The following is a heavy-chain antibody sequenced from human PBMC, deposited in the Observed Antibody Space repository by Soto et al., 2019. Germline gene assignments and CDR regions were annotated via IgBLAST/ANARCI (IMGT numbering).Heavy chain of an antibody. Sequence: SQTLSLTCALSGDSVSTNSATWNWIRQSPSRGLEWLGRTYYRSKWYTDYAVSVKSRITINPDTSKNQFSLQLNSVSPEDTAVYYCARDNNSGYPPYSSVYCGQGTLVTV. CDR1: GDSVSTNSAT. J-gene: IGHJ4*02. D-gene: IGHD5-12*01. CDR2: TYYRSKWYT. V-gene: IGHV6-1*01. CDR3: ARDNNSGYPPYSSVY.